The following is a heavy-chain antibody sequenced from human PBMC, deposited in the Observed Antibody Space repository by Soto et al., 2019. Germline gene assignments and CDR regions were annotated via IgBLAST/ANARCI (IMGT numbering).Heavy chain of an antibody. V-gene: IGHV3-7*01. Sequence: EVQLVESGGGLVQPGGSLRLSCTASGFTFSDSWMTWVRQAPGKGLERVARIKPDESEKKYADSVKGRFSISRDNAKNPMYLQMDSLRGEDTAVYYCVRGGSNYASWGQGTLVTVSS. CDR1: GFTFSDSW. J-gene: IGHJ5*02. D-gene: IGHD4-4*01. CDR2: IKPDESEK. CDR3: VRGGSNYAS.